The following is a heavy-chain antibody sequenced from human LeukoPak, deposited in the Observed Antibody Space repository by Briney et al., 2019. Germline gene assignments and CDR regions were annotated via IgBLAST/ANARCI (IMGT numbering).Heavy chain of an antibody. Sequence: LRETLSLTCTVSGGSISSYYWSWLRQPPGKGLEWIGYIYYSGSTNYNPSLKSRVTISIDTSKNQFSLKLSSVTAADTAVYYCARATLRWFTYWGQGTLVTVSS. D-gene: IGHD4-23*01. CDR2: IYYSGST. CDR1: GGSISSYY. J-gene: IGHJ4*02. CDR3: ARATLRWFTY. V-gene: IGHV4-59*01.